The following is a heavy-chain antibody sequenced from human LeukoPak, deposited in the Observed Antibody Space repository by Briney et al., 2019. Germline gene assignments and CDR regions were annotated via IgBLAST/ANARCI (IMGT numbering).Heavy chain of an antibody. J-gene: IGHJ6*02. Sequence: PSETLSLTCTVSGGSISSSSYYWGWLRQPPGTGLEWIGSIYYSGSTYYNPSLKSRVTISVDTSKNQFSLKLSSVTAADTAVYYCARHTPGGMDVWGQGTTVTVSS. CDR2: IYYSGST. CDR1: GGSISSSSYY. CDR3: ARHTPGGMDV. D-gene: IGHD3-10*01. V-gene: IGHV4-39*01.